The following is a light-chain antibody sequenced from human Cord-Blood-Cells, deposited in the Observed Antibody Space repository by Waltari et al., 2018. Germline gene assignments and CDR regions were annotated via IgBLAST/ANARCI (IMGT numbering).Light chain of an antibody. CDR3: SSYTSSSTLV. J-gene: IGLJ1*01. V-gene: IGLV2-14*01. CDR2: EVS. CDR1: SSYVGAYNY. Sequence: QSALTHPASVSGSPGQSITISCTGTSSYVGAYNYVSWYQQHPGKAPKLMIYEVSNRPSGVSNRFSGSKSGNTASLTISGLQAEDEADYYCSSYTSSSTLVFGTGTKVTVL.